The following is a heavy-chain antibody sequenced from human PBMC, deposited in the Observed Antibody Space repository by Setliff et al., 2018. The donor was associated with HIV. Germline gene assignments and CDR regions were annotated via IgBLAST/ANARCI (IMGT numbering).Heavy chain of an antibody. CDR2: MHYSGRT. CDR3: ARWGETTGIKAFDL. J-gene: IGHJ3*01. Sequence: PSETLSLTCTVSDNSITNYYWNWIRQPPGKGLEWIGYMHYSGRTSYNPSLKSRVTTSVNTSKNQLSPNLSSVTAADTAVYYCARWGETTGIKAFDLWGQGTMVTVS. D-gene: IGHD1-1*01. V-gene: IGHV4-59*01. CDR1: DNSITNYY.